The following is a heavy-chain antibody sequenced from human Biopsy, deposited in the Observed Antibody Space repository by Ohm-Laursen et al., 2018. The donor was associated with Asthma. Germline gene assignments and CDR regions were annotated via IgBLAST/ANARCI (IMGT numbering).Heavy chain of an antibody. CDR2: IYYSGTT. CDR1: SGSGGYIRSGNYY. D-gene: IGHD7-27*01. J-gene: IGHJ4*02. Sequence: GTLSLTWSLSSGSGGYIRSGNYYWGWIRQPPGKGLEWIGSIYYSGTTYYNPSLESRVTVSADTSKKQFSLKLTSVAAADTAVFYCARHWNWGSFFDYWGQGMLVTVSS. V-gene: IGHV4-39*01. CDR3: ARHWNWGSFFDY.